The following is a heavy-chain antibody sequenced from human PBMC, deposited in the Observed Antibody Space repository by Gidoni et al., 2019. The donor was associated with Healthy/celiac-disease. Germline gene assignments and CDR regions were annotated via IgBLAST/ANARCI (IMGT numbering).Heavy chain of an antibody. CDR2: TYYRSKWYN. V-gene: IGHV6-1*01. CDR1: ADSFPSNSAA. Sequence: QVQLQQSGPGLVKPSQTLSLTCAISADSFPSNSAAWNWIRQSPSRGLEWLGRTYYRSKWYNDYAVSVKSRITINPDTSKNQFSLQLNSVTPEDTAVYYGARGPRWLQATFDYWGQGTLVTVSS. CDR3: ARGPRWLQATFDY. D-gene: IGHD4-17*01. J-gene: IGHJ4*02.